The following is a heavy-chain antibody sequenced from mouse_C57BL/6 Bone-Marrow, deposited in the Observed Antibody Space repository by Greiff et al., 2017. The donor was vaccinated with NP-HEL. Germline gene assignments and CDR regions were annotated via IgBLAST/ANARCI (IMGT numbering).Heavy chain of an antibody. Sequence: EVQGVESGEGLVKPGGSLKLSCAASGFTFSSYAMSWVRQTPEKRLEWVAYISSGGDYIYYADTVKGRFTISRDNARNTLYLQMSSLKSEDTAMYYCTRDGNYDYAYWYFDVWGTGTTVTVSS. CDR1: GFTFSSYA. J-gene: IGHJ1*03. V-gene: IGHV5-9-1*02. CDR2: ISSGGDYI. CDR3: TRDGNYDYAYWYFDV. D-gene: IGHD2-4*01.